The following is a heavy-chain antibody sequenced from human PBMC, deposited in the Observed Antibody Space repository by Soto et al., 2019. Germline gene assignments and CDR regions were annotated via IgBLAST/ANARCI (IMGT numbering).Heavy chain of an antibody. J-gene: IGHJ6*03. CDR2: ISWNSGSI. CDR1: GFTFDDYA. CDR3: AKDLASSSSPYYYYYMDV. V-gene: IGHV3-9*01. Sequence: EVQLVESGGGLVQPGRSLRLSCAASGFTFDDYAMHWVRQAPGKGLEWVSGISWNSGSIGYADSVKGRFTISRDNAKNSLCLQMNSLRAEDTALYYCAKDLASSSSPYYYYYMDVWGKGTTVTVSS. D-gene: IGHD6-6*01.